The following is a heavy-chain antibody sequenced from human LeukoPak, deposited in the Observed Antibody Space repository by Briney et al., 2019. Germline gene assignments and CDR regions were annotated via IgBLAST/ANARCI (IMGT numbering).Heavy chain of an antibody. J-gene: IGHJ4*02. CDR3: ARLGGTVTWDY. Sequence: GGSLRLSCAASGFTFSSYGMSWVRQAPGKGLEWVANIKQEGNEKYYVDSVKGRFTISRDNAKNSLYLQMNGLRVEDAAVYYCARLGGTVTWDYWGQGTLVTVSS. CDR2: IKQEGNEK. CDR1: GFTFSSYG. D-gene: IGHD4-17*01. V-gene: IGHV3-7*01.